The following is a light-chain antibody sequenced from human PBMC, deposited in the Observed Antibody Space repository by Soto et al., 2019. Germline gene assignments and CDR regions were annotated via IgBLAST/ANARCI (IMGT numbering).Light chain of an antibody. Sequence: HSVLTQPPSVSAAPGQKVTISCSGSSSNIGNDYVSWYQQLPGTAPKLLIYDNNKRPSGIPDRFSGSKSGTSATLGITGLQTGDEADYYCGTWDSSLGAGVFGGGTKLTVL. V-gene: IGLV1-51*01. J-gene: IGLJ2*01. CDR1: SSNIGNDY. CDR3: GTWDSSLGAGV. CDR2: DNN.